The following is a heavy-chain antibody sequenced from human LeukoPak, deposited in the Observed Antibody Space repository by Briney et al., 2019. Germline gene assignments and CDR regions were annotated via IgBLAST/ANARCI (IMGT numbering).Heavy chain of an antibody. V-gene: IGHV3-48*01. CDR2: ISSSSSTI. D-gene: IGHD1-26*01. J-gene: IGHJ4*02. Sequence: GGSLRLSCAASGFTFSSYAMSWVRQAPGKGLEWVSYISSSSSTIYYADSVKGRFTISRDNAKNSLYLQMNSLRAEDTAVYYCARDPGGDSGSYFNYWGQGTLVTVSS. CDR1: GFTFSSYA. CDR3: ARDPGGDSGSYFNY.